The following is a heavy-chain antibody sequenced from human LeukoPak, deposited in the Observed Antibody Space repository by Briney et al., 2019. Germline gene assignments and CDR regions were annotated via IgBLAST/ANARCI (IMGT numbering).Heavy chain of an antibody. Sequence: SSETLSLTCAVYGGSFSGYYWSWIRQPPGKGLEWIGEINHSGSTNYNPSLKSRVTISVDTPKNQFSLKLSSVTAADTAVYYCARGPTTEIVVVPAAIPVYGMDVWGQGTTVTVSS. V-gene: IGHV4-34*01. CDR3: ARGPTTEIVVVPAAIPVYGMDV. CDR1: GGSFSGYY. D-gene: IGHD2-2*02. CDR2: INHSGST. J-gene: IGHJ6*02.